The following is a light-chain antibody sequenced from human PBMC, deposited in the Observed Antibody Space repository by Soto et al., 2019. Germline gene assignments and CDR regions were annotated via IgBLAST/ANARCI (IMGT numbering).Light chain of an antibody. Sequence: QSVLTQPPSASGSPGQSVTISCTGTSXDIGAYIYVSWYQQHPGKAPKLMISEVSRRPSGVPERFSGSKSGNTASLTVSGLQADDEAHYYCSSYAGSNNFVFGTGTKV. J-gene: IGLJ1*01. CDR1: SXDIGAYIY. CDR3: SSYAGSNNFV. CDR2: EVS. V-gene: IGLV2-8*01.